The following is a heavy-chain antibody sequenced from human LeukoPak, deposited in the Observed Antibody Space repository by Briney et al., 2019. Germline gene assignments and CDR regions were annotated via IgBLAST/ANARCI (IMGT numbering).Heavy chain of an antibody. Sequence: GGSLRLSCAASVGCFSNDVMTWVRQAPGKGLEWVSAIIGTGAGTYYADSVKGRFTISRDNSENTLYLQMLSERLEHAYVYYCATRGPAILYYCMDVWGKGTTVTVSS. CDR1: VGCFSNDV. J-gene: IGHJ6*03. V-gene: IGHV3-23*01. D-gene: IGHD2-21*01. CDR3: ATRGPAILYYCMDV. CDR2: IIGTGAGT.